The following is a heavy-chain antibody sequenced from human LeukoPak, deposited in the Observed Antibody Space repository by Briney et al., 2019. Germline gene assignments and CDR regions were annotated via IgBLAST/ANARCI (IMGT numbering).Heavy chain of an antibody. V-gene: IGHV3-7*04. D-gene: IGHD1-26*01. J-gene: IGHJ4*02. Sequence: GGSLRLSCAGSGFTFSTYWMSWVRQTPGKGLEWVANIKQDGSEIYYVDSVKGRFTISRDNAKNSLYLQMNSLRAEDTAVYYCARDKVTGATKFDYWGQETLVTVSS. CDR1: GFTFSTYW. CDR2: IKQDGSEI. CDR3: ARDKVTGATKFDY.